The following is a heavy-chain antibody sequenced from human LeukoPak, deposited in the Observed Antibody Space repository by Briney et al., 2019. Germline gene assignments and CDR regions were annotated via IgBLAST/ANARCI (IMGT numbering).Heavy chain of an antibody. CDR1: GITFSSYP. Sequence: PGGSLRLSCTASGITFSSYPMTWVRQAPGKGLEWVSTITTEGVATYYADSVKGRFAISRDNARSTLYLQMNSLRAEDTALYYCATRLGGEYWGRGTLVTVSS. V-gene: IGHV3-23*01. CDR3: ATRLGGEY. CDR2: ITTEGVAT. D-gene: IGHD3-9*01. J-gene: IGHJ4*02.